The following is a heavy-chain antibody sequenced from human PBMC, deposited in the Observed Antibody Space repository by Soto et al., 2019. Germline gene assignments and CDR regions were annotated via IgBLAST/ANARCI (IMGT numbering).Heavy chain of an antibody. D-gene: IGHD2-21*01. CDR3: ARLVAAGITYYFDS. J-gene: IGHJ4*02. Sequence: QITLKESGPTLVKPTPTLTLTCTFSAFSLSTSGVGVGWIRQPPGKAVEWLTFIYWDDDKRYSPYLKSRLTITKYTSKNQVVLTMTTMDPVDTATYYCARLVAAGITYYFDSWGQGTLVTVSS. V-gene: IGHV2-5*02. CDR1: AFSLSTSGVG. CDR2: IYWDDDK.